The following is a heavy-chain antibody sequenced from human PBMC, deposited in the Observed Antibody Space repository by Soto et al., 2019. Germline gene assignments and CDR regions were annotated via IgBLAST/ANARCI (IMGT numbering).Heavy chain of an antibody. J-gene: IGHJ6*02. CDR2: ISPNSGNI. D-gene: IGHD3-22*01. V-gene: IGHV1-18*01. Sequence: QVHLVQSGAEVKKPGASVNVSCKTSGYTFTRNGISWVRQAPGQGLEWMGWISPNSGNIKYAQKLQGRVIMTTDTATSTACMELRSMRPDDTAVYYCVKDRDSNSWPSRDVWGPGTTVTVSS. CDR3: VKDRDSNSWPSRDV. CDR1: GYTFTRNG.